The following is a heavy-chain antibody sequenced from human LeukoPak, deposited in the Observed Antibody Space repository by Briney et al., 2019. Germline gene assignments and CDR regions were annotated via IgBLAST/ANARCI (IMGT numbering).Heavy chain of an antibody. D-gene: IGHD1-26*01. CDR2: MNPTSGKA. J-gene: IGHJ4*02. V-gene: IGHV1-8*01. CDR1: GYTFTNYD. CDR3: ATRVGPSEFDY. Sequence: ASVKVSCKASGYTFTNYDVNWVRQATGQGLEWMGWMNPTSGKAGFAQRFQGRVTITWNTSISTVYMELSSLRSEDTAVYYCATRVGPSEFDYWGQGTLVTVSS.